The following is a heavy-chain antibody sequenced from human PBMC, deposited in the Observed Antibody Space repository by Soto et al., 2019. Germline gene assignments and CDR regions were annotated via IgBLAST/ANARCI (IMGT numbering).Heavy chain of an antibody. V-gene: IGHV4-59*01. Sequence: SETLSLTCTVSGGSISSYYWSWIRQPPGKGLEWIGYTYYSGSTNYNPSLKSRVTISVDTSKNQFSLKLSSVTAADTAVYYCARVRSYYVLDYWGQGTLVTVSS. CDR3: ARVRSYYVLDY. CDR2: TYYSGST. J-gene: IGHJ4*02. CDR1: GGSISSYY. D-gene: IGHD1-26*01.